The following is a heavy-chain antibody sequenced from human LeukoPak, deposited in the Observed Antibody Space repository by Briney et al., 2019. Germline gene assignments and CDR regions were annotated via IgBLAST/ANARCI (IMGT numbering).Heavy chain of an antibody. J-gene: IGHJ2*01. CDR1: GGSISSYY. CDR2: IYTSGST. D-gene: IGHD6-13*01. Sequence: PSETLSLTCTVSGGSISSYYWSWIRQPAGKGLEWIGRIYTSGSTNYNHSLKSRVTMSGDTSKNQCYLKLSSVTAADTAVYYCARGAARIAAAGTDWYFDLWGHGTLVTVSS. CDR3: ARGAARIAAAGTDWYFDL. V-gene: IGHV4-4*07.